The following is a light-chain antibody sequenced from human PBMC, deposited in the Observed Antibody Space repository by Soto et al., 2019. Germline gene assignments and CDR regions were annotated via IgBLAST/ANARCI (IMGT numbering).Light chain of an antibody. CDR3: FSYAGSYV. V-gene: IGLV2-11*01. Sequence: QSALTQPRSVSGSPGQSVTISCTGTSSDVGGFNYVSWYQQHPGKAPKLMIYDVSRRPSGVPDRFSGSKSGNTASLTISGLQSEDEADYYCFSYAGSYVFGTGTKLTVL. J-gene: IGLJ1*01. CDR2: DVS. CDR1: SSDVGGFNY.